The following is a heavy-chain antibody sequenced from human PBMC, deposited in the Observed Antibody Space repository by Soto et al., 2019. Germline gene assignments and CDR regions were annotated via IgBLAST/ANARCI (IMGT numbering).Heavy chain of an antibody. CDR1: GGSISSGGYY. D-gene: IGHD5-12*01. CDR3: AREARYSGYDLADF. CDR2: IFYSGDP. V-gene: IGHV4-31*03. Sequence: SETLSLTCTVSGGSISSGGYYWSWIRQHPGKGLEWIGYIFYSGDPHYNPSPKSRVTISLDTSKNQLSLRLNSVTAADTAVYYCAREARYSGYDLADFWGQGTLVTVSS. J-gene: IGHJ4*02.